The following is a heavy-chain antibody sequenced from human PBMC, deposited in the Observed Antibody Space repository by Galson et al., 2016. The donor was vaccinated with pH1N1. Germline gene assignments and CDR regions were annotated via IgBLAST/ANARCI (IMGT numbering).Heavy chain of an antibody. CDR2: ISDSGGST. CDR3: ARDPARQIWFRGDFDV. V-gene: IGHV3-23*01. J-gene: IGHJ3*01. Sequence: SLRLSCAASGFTITNYAMHWVRLAPGKGLEWVSYISDSGGSTYYADSVKGRFTVSRDTSKNTLYLQMDSLRAEDTALYYCARDPARQIWFRGDFDVWGQGTKVTISS. D-gene: IGHD3-10*01. CDR1: GFTITNYA.